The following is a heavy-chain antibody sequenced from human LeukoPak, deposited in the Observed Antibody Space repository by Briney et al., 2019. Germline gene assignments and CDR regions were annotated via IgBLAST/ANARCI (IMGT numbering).Heavy chain of an antibody. CDR2: IYYSGST. D-gene: IGHD3-22*01. CDR3: ARSAYYYDNSGYYPHFDY. Sequence: SETLSLTCTVSGGSISSYYWSWIRQPPGKGLEWIGYIYYSGSTNYNPSLKSRVTISVDTSKNQFSLKLSSVTAADTAVYYCARSAYYYDNSGYYPHFDYWGQGTLVTVSS. J-gene: IGHJ4*02. CDR1: GGSISSYY. V-gene: IGHV4-59*01.